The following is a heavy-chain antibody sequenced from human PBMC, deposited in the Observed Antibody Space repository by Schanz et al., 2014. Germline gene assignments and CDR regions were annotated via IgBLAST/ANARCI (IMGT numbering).Heavy chain of an antibody. D-gene: IGHD4-17*01. CDR1: GFAFSVYG. V-gene: IGHV3-33*01. Sequence: VQLVESGGGLVKPGGSLRLSCAASGFAFSVYGMHWVRQAPGKGPEWVAVIWNNGVTKYYADSVRGRFTISRDRFQNTLYLRMSSLRAEDTAVYYCARPRFDYGEVDYWGQGTLVTVSS. CDR2: IWNNGVTK. J-gene: IGHJ4*02. CDR3: ARPRFDYGEVDY.